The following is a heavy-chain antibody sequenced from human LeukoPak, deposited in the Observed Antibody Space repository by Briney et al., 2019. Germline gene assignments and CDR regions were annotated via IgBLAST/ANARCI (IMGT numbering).Heavy chain of an antibody. CDR1: GGSFSGYY. V-gene: IGHV4-34*01. D-gene: IGHD2-21*02. J-gene: IGHJ6*03. Sequence: SETLSLTCAVYGGSFSGYYWSWIRQPPGKGLEGIGEINHSGSTNYNPSLKSRVTISVDTSKNQFSLKLSSVTAADTAVYYCARHIVVVTAILKYYYYYMDVWGKGTTVTISS. CDR3: ARHIVVVTAILKYYYYYMDV. CDR2: INHSGST.